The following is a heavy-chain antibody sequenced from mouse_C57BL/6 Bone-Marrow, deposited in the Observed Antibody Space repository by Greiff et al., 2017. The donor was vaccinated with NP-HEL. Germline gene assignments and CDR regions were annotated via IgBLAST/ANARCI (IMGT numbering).Heavy chain of an antibody. CDR2: SRNKANDYTT. Sequence: EVQGVESGGGLVQSGRSLRLSCATSGFTFSDFYMEWVRQAPGKGLEWIAASRNKANDYTTEYSASVKGRFIVSRDTSQSILYLQMNALRAEDTAIYYCAREALDWYFDVWGTGTTVTVSS. J-gene: IGHJ1*03. CDR3: AREALDWYFDV. CDR1: GFTFSDFY. V-gene: IGHV7-1*01.